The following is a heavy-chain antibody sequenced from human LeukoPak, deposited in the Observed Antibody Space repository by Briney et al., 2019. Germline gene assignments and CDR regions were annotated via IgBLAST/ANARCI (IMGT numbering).Heavy chain of an antibody. CDR3: ARGLDYCYYGMDV. CDR2: INPNSGGT. J-gene: IGHJ6*02. CDR1: GYTFTGYY. V-gene: IGHV1-2*04. Sequence: GASVKVSCKASGYTFTGYYMHWVRQAPGQGLEWMGWINPNSGGTNYAQKFQGWVTMTRDTSISTAYMELSRLRSDDTAVYYCARGLDYCYYGMDVWGQGTTVTVSS.